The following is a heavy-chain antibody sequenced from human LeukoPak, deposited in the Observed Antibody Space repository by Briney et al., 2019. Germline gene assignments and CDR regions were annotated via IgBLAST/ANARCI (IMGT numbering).Heavy chain of an antibody. Sequence: GGSLRLSCAASGFSVSGTYLTWVRQAPGRGLEWVSFINIHDDAFYADSVKGRFTVSRDNSKNTLYLQMSSLRAEDTAVYYCARDRWAFDIWGQGTMVTVSS. CDR1: GFSVSGTY. CDR3: ARDRWAFDI. V-gene: IGHV3-66*03. J-gene: IGHJ3*02. D-gene: IGHD5-24*01. CDR2: INIHDDA.